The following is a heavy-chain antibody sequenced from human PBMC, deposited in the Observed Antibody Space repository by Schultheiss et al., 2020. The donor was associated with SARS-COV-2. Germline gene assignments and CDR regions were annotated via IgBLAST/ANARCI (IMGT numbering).Heavy chain of an antibody. D-gene: IGHD6-19*01. CDR1: GFTFSSYS. J-gene: IGHJ4*02. Sequence: GESLKISCAASGFTFSSYSMNWVRQAPGKGLEWVSSISSSSSYIYYADSVKGRFTISRDNAKNSLYLQMNSLRAEDTAVYYCARDSGWYGAFDYWGQGALVTVSS. CDR3: ARDSGWYGAFDY. CDR2: ISSSSSYI. V-gene: IGHV3-21*01.